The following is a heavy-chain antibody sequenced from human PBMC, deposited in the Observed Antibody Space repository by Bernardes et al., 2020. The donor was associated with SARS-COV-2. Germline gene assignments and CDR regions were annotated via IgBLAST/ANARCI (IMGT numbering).Heavy chain of an antibody. Sequence: GGSLRLSCAASGFTFSIYSMNWVRQAPGKGLEWVSSISISSSYIYYADSVKGRFTISRDNAKNSLHLQMNSLRAEDTAVYYCARVAAIVTEGYYGMDVWGQGTTVTVSS. CDR3: ARVAAIVTEGYYGMDV. D-gene: IGHD5-18*01. V-gene: IGHV3-21*01. J-gene: IGHJ6*02. CDR1: GFTFSIYS. CDR2: ISISSSYI.